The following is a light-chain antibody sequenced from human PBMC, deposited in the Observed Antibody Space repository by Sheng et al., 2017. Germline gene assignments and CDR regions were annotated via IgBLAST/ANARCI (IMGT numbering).Light chain of an antibody. J-gene: IGKJ2*01. CDR1: QSISSY. CDR2: AAS. CDR3: QQSYSTPYT. V-gene: IGKV1-39*01. Sequence: DIQMTQSPSSLSASVGDRVTITCRASQSISSYLNWYQQKPGNVPKLLIYAASTLQSGVPSRFSGSGSGTDFTLTISSLQPEDFATYYCQQSYSTPYTFGQGTKLEIK.